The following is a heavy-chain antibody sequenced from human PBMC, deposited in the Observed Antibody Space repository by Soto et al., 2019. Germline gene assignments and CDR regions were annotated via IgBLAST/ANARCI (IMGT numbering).Heavy chain of an antibody. CDR2: ISAYNGNT. CDR1: GYTFTSYG. J-gene: IGHJ4*02. Sequence: QVQLVQSGAEVKKPGASVKVSCKASGYTFTSYGISWVRQAPGQGLEWMGWISAYNGNTNYAQKLQGRVTMTTDTSTSTAYMELRSLRSDXXXVXXXARDGFPPGDSDYWGQGTLVTVSS. CDR3: ARDGFPPGDSDY. D-gene: IGHD3-16*01. V-gene: IGHV1-18*01.